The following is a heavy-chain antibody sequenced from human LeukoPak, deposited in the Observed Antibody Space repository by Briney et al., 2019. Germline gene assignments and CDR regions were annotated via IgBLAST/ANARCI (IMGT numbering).Heavy chain of an antibody. V-gene: IGHV4-31*03. CDR2: IYYSGST. CDR3: ARDGGRGVKY. Sequence: SETLSLTCTVSGGSISSGGYYWSWIRQHPGKGLEWIGYIYYSGSTYYNPSPKSRVTISVDTSKNQFSLKLSSVTAADTAVYYCARDGGRGVKYWGQGTLVTVSS. J-gene: IGHJ4*02. D-gene: IGHD3-10*01. CDR1: GGSISSGGYY.